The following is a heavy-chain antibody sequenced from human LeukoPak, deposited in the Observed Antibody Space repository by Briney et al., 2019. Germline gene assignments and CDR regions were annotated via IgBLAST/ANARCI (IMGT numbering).Heavy chain of an antibody. V-gene: IGHV1-24*01. CDR2: FDPEDGET. CDR1: GHTLSELS. CDR3: ASWPQEGSCSSSSSSFDY. J-gene: IGHJ4*02. D-gene: IGHD2-2*01. Sequence: ASVKVSCKVAGHTLSELSMHWVRQAPGKGLEWMGGFDPEDGETIYAQKFQGRVTMTEDASTDTAYMELSSLRSDDTAVYYCASWPQEGSCSSSSSSFDYWGQGALVTVSS.